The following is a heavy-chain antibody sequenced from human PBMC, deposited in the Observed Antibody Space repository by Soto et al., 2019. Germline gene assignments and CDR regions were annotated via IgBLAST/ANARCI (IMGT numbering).Heavy chain of an antibody. CDR1: GGSISSSSYY. Sequence: SETLSLTCTVSGGSISSSSYYWGWIRQPPGKGLEWIGEINHSGSTDYNPSLKSRVTISVDTSKNQFSLKLSSVTAADTAVYYCARELFSHYYYGMDVWGQGTTVTVS. CDR2: INHSGST. J-gene: IGHJ6*02. V-gene: IGHV4-39*07. CDR3: ARELFSHYYYGMDV. D-gene: IGHD3-10*02.